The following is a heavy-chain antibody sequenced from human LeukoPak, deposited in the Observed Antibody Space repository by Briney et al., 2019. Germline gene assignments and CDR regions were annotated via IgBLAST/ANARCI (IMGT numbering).Heavy chain of an antibody. CDR3: AKDREYDDSCDYSG. V-gene: IGHV3-74*01. J-gene: IGHJ4*02. D-gene: IGHD3-22*01. CDR1: GFSFSGHW. Sequence: GGSLRLSCTASGFSFSGHWMHWARQLPGKGLVWVSRISPTGSTTSYADSVKGRFTVSRDNAKNTLYLQVNSLRAEDTAVYYCAKDREYDDSCDYSGWGQGTLVTVSS. CDR2: ISPTGSTT.